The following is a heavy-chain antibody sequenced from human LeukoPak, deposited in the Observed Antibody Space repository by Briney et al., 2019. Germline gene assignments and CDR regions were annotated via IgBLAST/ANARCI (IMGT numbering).Heavy chain of an antibody. J-gene: IGHJ6*03. CDR3: ARVRYGLGSYYYYYYYMDV. Sequence: SVKVSCKASGGTFSSYAISWVRQAPGQGLEWMGGIIPIFGTANYAQKFQGRVTITTDESTSTAYMELSSLRSEDTAVYYCARVRYGLGSYYYYYYYMDVWGKGTTVTVSS. D-gene: IGHD3-10*01. V-gene: IGHV1-69*05. CDR1: GGTFSSYA. CDR2: IIPIFGTA.